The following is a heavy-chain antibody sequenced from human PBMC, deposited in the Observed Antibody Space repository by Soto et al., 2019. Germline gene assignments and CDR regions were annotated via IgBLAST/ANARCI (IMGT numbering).Heavy chain of an antibody. V-gene: IGHV1-46*01. Sequence: VDVSCTASGFSFISYYLQCVRQGLGQGLEWMGIINPSGGSTSYAQKFQGRVTMTRDTSTSTVYMELSSLRSEDTAVYYCARAKVVVIGDAFDIWGQGTMVTVSS. CDR3: ARAKVVVIGDAFDI. CDR1: GFSFISYY. CDR2: INPSGGST. D-gene: IGHD3-22*01. J-gene: IGHJ3*02.